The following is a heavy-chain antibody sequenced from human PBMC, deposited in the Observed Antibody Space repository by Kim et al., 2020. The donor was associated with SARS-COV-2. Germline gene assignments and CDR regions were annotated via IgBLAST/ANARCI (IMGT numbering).Heavy chain of an antibody. J-gene: IGHJ5*02. CDR1: GFTFSSYS. CDR2: ISSSSSYI. D-gene: IGHD3-22*01. CDR3: ARDGDYYDSSGYPQAWFDP. V-gene: IGHV3-21*01. Sequence: GGSLRLSCAASGFTFSSYSMNWVRQAPGKGLEWVSSISSSSSYIYYADSVKGRFTISRDNAKNSLYLQMNSLRAEDTAVYYCARDGDYYDSSGYPQAWFDPWGQGTLVTVSS.